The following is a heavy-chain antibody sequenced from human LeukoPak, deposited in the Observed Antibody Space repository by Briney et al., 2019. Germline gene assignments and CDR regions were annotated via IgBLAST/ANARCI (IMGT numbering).Heavy chain of an antibody. CDR3: AIRGYSYGWYFDY. CDR2: INHSGST. CDR1: GGSFSGYY. V-gene: IGHV4-34*01. D-gene: IGHD5-18*01. J-gene: IGHJ4*02. Sequence: PSETLSLTCAVYGGSFSGYYWGWIRQPPGKGLEWIGEINHSGSTNYNPSLKSRVTISVDTSKNQFSLKLSSVTAADTAVYYCAIRGYSYGWYFDYWGQGTLVTVSS.